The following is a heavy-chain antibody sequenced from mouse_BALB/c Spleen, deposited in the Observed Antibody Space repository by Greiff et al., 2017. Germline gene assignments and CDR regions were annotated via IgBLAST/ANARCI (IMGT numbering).Heavy chain of an antibody. V-gene: IGHV1-7*01. CDR2: INPSTGYT. J-gene: IGHJ4*01. CDR1: GYTFTSYW. D-gene: IGHD2-14*01. CDR3: ARGGRYNYYAMDY. Sequence: VQLQQSGAELAKPGASVKMSCKASGYTFTSYWMHWVKQRPGQGLEWIGYINPSTGYTEYNQKFKDKATLTADKSSSTAYMQLSSLTSEDSAVYYCARGGRYNYYAMDYWGQGTSVTVSS.